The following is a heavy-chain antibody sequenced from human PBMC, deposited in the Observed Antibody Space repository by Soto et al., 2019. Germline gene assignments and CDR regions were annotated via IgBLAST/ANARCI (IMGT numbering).Heavy chain of an antibody. CDR1: GYTFTSYY. J-gene: IGHJ6*02. CDR2: INPSGGST. V-gene: IGHV1-46*01. Sequence: ASVKVSCKASGYTFTSYYMHWVRQAPGQGLEWMGIINPSGGSTSYAQKFQGRVTMTRDTSTSTVYMELSSLRSEDTAVYYCARDHVTIFGLSYYYYAMDVWGQGTTVTSP. D-gene: IGHD3-3*01. CDR3: ARDHVTIFGLSYYYYAMDV.